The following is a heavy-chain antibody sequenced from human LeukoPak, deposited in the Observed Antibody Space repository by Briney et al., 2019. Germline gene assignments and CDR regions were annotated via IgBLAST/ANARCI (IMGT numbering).Heavy chain of an antibody. CDR1: GFTFSSYS. CDR2: ISSSSSYI. Sequence: PGGSLRLSCAASGFTFSSYSMNWVRQAPGKGLEWVSSISSSSSYIYYADSVKGRFTISRDNAKNSLYLQMNSLRAEDTAVYYCASNIVVVPAAANWLDPWGQGTLVTVSS. CDR3: ASNIVVVPAAANWLDP. J-gene: IGHJ5*02. V-gene: IGHV3-21*01. D-gene: IGHD2-2*01.